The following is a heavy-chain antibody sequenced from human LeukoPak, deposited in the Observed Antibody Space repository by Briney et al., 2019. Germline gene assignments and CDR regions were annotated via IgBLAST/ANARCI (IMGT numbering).Heavy chain of an antibody. CDR1: GFTFSTYW. V-gene: IGHV3-74*01. CDR2: INSDGSST. CDR3: AKGGFQIVGAIGY. D-gene: IGHD1-26*01. J-gene: IGHJ4*02. Sequence: GGSLRLSCAASGFTFSTYWMHWVRQAPGKGLVWVSRINSDGSSTNYADSVEGRFTISRDNAKNSLYLQMNSLRAEDTAVYYCAKGGFQIVGAIGYWGQGTLVTVSS.